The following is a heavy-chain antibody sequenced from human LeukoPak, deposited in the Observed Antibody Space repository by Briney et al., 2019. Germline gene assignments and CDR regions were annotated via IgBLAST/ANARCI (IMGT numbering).Heavy chain of an antibody. V-gene: IGHV3-23*01. CDR1: EFTFSSHQ. CDR3: AKRPSGGYRAFDY. Sequence: PGGSLRLSCAASEFTFSSHQMSWVRQAPGKGLEWVSGISGSGGSTYYADSVKGRFTISRDNSKNTLYVQMNSLRAEDTAAYYCAKRPSGGYRAFDYWGQGTLVTVSS. CDR2: ISGSGGST. D-gene: IGHD1-26*01. J-gene: IGHJ4*02.